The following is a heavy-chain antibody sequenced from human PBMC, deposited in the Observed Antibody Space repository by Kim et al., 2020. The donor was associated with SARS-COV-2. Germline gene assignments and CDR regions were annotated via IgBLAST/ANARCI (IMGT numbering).Heavy chain of an antibody. CDR3: ARDRSAITMIVVVINEPDAFDI. CDR2: ISSSSSTI. CDR1: GFTFSSYS. Sequence: GGSLRLSCAASGFTFSSYSMNWVRQAPGKGLEWVSYISSSSSTIYYADSVKGRFTISRDNAKNSLYLQMNSLRAEDTAVYYCARDRSAITMIVVVINEPDAFDIWGQGTMVTISS. D-gene: IGHD3-22*01. J-gene: IGHJ3*02. V-gene: IGHV3-48*04.